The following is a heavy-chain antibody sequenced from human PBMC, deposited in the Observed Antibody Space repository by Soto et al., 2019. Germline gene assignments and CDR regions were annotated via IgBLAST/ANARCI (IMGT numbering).Heavy chain of an antibody. CDR2: ISWNSGSI. CDR1: GLTFDDYA. D-gene: IGHD3-9*01. J-gene: IGHJ4*02. Sequence: GGSLRLSCAASGLTFDDYAMHWVRQAPGKDLEWVSGISWNSGSIGCADSVKGRFTISRDNAKNSLYLQMNSLRAGDTALYYCASGRGYDILTGYYPYFDYWGQGTLVTVSS. V-gene: IGHV3-9*01. CDR3: ASGRGYDILTGYYPYFDY.